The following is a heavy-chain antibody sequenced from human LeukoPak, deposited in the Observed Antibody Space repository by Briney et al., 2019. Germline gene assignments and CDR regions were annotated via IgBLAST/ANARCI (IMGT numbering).Heavy chain of an antibody. Sequence: RAGGSLRLSCAASGFTFSNYGMHWVRQAPGKGLEWVAFIRYDGSKKYYADSVKGRFTISRDNSKNTLYLQMNSLRAEDTAMYYCASSAYYDSSGYYPFDYWGQGTLVTVSS. D-gene: IGHD3-22*01. J-gene: IGHJ4*02. CDR2: IRYDGSKK. V-gene: IGHV3-30*02. CDR1: GFTFSNYG. CDR3: ASSAYYDSSGYYPFDY.